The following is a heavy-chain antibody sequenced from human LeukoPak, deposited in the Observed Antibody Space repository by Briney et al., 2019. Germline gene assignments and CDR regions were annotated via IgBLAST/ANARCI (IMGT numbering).Heavy chain of an antibody. V-gene: IGHV3-48*01. CDR3: AKDSKVAAAGYFFDY. CDR1: GFTFSDYY. Sequence: GGSLRLSCAVSGFTFSDYYMNWVRQAPGKGLEWVSYISTNSSNIYYADSVKGRFTISRDNSKNTLYLEMNSLRPEDTAVYHCAKDSKVAAAGYFFDYWGQGTLVTVSS. CDR2: ISTNSSNI. J-gene: IGHJ4*02. D-gene: IGHD6-13*01.